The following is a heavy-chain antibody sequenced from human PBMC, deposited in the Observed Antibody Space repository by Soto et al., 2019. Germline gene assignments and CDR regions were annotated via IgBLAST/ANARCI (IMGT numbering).Heavy chain of an antibody. CDR3: ARVSGSYYFGMGG. V-gene: IGHV4-4*02. J-gene: IGHJ6*02. D-gene: IGHD1-26*01. CDR1: GGSISSSNW. Sequence: QVQLQESGPGLVKPSGTLSLTCAVSGGSISSSNWWSWVRQPPGKGLEWIGEIYHSGSTNYNPSLQSRGHILVDKAKDPFSLKLSSVIGADPAVYYCARVSGSYYFGMGGWGQGTTVTVSS. CDR2: IYHSGST.